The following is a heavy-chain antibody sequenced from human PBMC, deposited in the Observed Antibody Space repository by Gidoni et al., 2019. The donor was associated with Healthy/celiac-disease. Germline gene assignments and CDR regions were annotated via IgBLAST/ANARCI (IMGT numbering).Heavy chain of an antibody. CDR1: GGSISSYY. D-gene: IGHD3-16*02. Sequence: QVQLQESGPGLVKPSETLSLTCTVPGGSISSYYWSWIRQPPGTGLEWIGYSNYIGRPNYNPSLKSLVTISVDTSRNQFSLNLSSVTAADTAVYSCARSRNVCGSYRPVDYWGQGTLVTVSS. J-gene: IGHJ4*02. CDR2: SNYIGRP. CDR3: ARSRNVCGSYRPVDY. V-gene: IGHV4-59*01.